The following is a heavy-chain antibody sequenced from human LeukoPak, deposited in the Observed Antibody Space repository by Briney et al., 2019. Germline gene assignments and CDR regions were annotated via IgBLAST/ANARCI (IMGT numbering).Heavy chain of an antibody. V-gene: IGHV1-2*02. Sequence: ASVKVSCKASGYTFTGYYMHWVRQAPGQGLEWMGWINPNSGGTNYAQKFQGRDTMTRDTSISAAYMELSRLRSDHTAVYYCARAPGIFGVVIPRPDYWGQGTLVTVSS. CDR2: INPNSGGT. CDR1: GYTFTGYY. D-gene: IGHD3-3*01. J-gene: IGHJ4*02. CDR3: ARAPGIFGVVIPRPDY.